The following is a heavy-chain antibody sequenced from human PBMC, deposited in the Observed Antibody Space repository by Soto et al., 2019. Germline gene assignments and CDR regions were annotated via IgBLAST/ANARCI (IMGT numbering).Heavy chain of an antibody. V-gene: IGHV1-69*13. CDR2: IIPIFGTA. Sequence: SVKVSCKASGGTFSSYAISWVRQAPGQGLEWMGGIIPIFGTANYAQKFQGRVTITADESTSTAYMELSSLRSEDTAVYYCARAPQAPYSSGWYGIYWGQGTLVTVSS. CDR3: ARAPQAPYSSGWYGIY. J-gene: IGHJ4*02. D-gene: IGHD6-19*01. CDR1: GGTFSSYA.